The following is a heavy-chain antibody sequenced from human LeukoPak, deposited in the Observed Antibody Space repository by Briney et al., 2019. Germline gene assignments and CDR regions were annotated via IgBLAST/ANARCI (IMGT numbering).Heavy chain of an antibody. V-gene: IGHV3-49*03. D-gene: IGHD3-16*02. Sequence: PGRSLRLSCTASGFTFGDYAMSWFRQAPGKGLEWVGFIRSKAYGGTTEYAASVKGRFTISRDDSKSIAYLQMNSLKTEDTAVYYCTRAQGMITFGGVIVQLDSYFDYWGQGTLVTVSS. J-gene: IGHJ4*02. CDR1: GFTFGDYA. CDR3: TRAQGMITFGGVIVQLDSYFDY. CDR2: IRSKAYGGTT.